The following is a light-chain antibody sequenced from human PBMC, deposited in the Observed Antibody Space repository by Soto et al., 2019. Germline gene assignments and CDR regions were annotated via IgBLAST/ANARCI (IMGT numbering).Light chain of an antibody. Sequence: DVQMTQSPSTLAASVGDRVTITCRASENIKNWLAWYQQTQGKAPKVLISDASRLENGVPSRFSGSGYGTDVTLTITSLQTDDFGTYHCQQYDVHPKTFGQGTKVEVK. CDR1: ENIKNW. V-gene: IGKV1-5*01. CDR3: QQYDVHPKT. CDR2: DAS. J-gene: IGKJ1*01.